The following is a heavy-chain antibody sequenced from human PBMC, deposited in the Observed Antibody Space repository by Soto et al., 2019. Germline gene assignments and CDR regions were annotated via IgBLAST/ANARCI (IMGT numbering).Heavy chain of an antibody. Sequence: GGSLRLSCAASGFTFSNAWMNWVRQAPGKGLEWVGRIKSKTDGGTTDHAAPVKGRFTISRDDSKNTLYLQMNSLKTEDTAVYYCTTANYDSSGYRYYFDYLGQGNLVTGS. CDR1: GFTFSNAW. V-gene: IGHV3-15*07. CDR3: TTANYDSSGYRYYFDY. CDR2: IKSKTDGGTT. D-gene: IGHD3-22*01. J-gene: IGHJ4*02.